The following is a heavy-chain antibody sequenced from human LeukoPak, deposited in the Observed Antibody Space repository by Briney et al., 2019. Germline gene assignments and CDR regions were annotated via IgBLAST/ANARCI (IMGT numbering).Heavy chain of an antibody. CDR1: GGSISSGGYY. CDR2: IYYSGST. V-gene: IGHV4-31*03. D-gene: IGHD3-10*01. J-gene: IGHJ3*01. CDR3: ARDPRGGDAFDV. Sequence: SSETLSLTCTVSGGSISSGGYYWSWIRQHPGKGLEWIGYIYYSGSTYYNPSLKSRVTISVDTSKNQFSLKLSSVTAADTAVYYCARDPRGGDAFDVWGQGTMVTVSS.